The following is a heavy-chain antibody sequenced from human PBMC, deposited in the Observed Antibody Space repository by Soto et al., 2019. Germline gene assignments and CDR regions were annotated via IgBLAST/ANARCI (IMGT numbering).Heavy chain of an antibody. J-gene: IGHJ6*02. V-gene: IGHV3-30*18. CDR3: AKDRITMVRGVIPRGLRAPESYYYGMDV. D-gene: IGHD3-10*01. CDR2: ISYDGSNK. CDR1: GFTFSSYG. Sequence: PGGSLRLSCAASGFTFSSYGMHWVRQAPGKGLEWVAVISYDGSNKYYADSVKGRFTISRDNSKNTLYLQMNSLRAEDTAVYYCAKDRITMVRGVIPRGLRAPESYYYGMDVWGQGTTGTVSS.